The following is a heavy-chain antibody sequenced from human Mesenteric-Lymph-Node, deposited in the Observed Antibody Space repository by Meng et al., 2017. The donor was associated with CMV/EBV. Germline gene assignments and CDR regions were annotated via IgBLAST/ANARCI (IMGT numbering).Heavy chain of an antibody. D-gene: IGHD3-3*01. CDR3: ARTYYDFWSGYSGPLHYYGMDV. V-gene: IGHV3-23*01. CDR1: GFTLGSYA. CDR2: ISGSGFST. J-gene: IGHJ6*02. Sequence: GGSLRLSCAASGFTLGSYAMTWVRQAPGKGLEWVAAISGSGFSTYYADSVKGRFTISRDNSKNTLYLQMNSLRTEDTAVYYCARTYYDFWSGYSGPLHYYGMDVWGQGTTVTVSS.